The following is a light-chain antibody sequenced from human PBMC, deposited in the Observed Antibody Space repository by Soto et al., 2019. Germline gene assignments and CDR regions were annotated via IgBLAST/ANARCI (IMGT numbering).Light chain of an antibody. CDR3: QQFDNLPIT. J-gene: IGKJ5*01. CDR2: DSS. Sequence: DIQMTQSPSSLSASVGDRVTIICQASQDINNYLNWYQQKPGKAPKLLIYDSSNLEIGVPSRFSGSGYGTRFSFTISSLHPEDIETYDCQQFDNLPITFGHGKRLEIK. CDR1: QDINNY. V-gene: IGKV1-33*01.